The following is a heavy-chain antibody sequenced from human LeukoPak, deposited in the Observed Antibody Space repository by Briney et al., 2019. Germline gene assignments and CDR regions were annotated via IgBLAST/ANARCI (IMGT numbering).Heavy chain of an antibody. J-gene: IGHJ4*02. CDR1: GGSISSYY. D-gene: IGHD3-10*01. V-gene: IGHV4-4*07. CDR3: ASRPSGSYYAPILY. Sequence: SETLSLTCTVSGGSISSYYWSWIRQPAGKGLEWIGRIYTSGSTNYNPSLKSRVTISVDTSKNQFSLKLSSVTAADTAVYYCASRPSGSYYAPILYWGQGTLVTVSS. CDR2: IYTSGST.